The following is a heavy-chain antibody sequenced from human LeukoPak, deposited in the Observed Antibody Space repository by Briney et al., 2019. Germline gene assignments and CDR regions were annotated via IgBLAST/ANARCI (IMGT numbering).Heavy chain of an antibody. CDR2: IDASGIT. V-gene: IGHV4-4*07. CDR3: ARGVTVGVSGGGY. Sequence: SETLSLTCTVSGGSISSNYWTWIRQPAGKGLEWIGRIDASGITKYNPSLKSRVTMSVDTSKNQFSLKLSSVTAADTAVYYCARGVTVGVSGGGYWGQGTLVTVSS. D-gene: IGHD1-26*01. CDR1: GGSISSNY. J-gene: IGHJ4*02.